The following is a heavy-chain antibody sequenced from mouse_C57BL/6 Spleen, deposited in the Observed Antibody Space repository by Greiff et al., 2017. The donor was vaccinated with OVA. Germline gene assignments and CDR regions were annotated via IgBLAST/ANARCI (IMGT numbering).Heavy chain of an antibody. D-gene: IGHD2-4*01. Sequence: EVQLQQSGPELVKPGASVKISCKASGYTFTDYYMNWVKQSHGKSLEWIGDINPNNGGTSYNQKFKGKATLTVDKSSSTAYMELRSLTSEDSAVYYCARGLDDYDGWDFDYWGQGTTLTVSS. CDR3: ARGLDDYDGWDFDY. V-gene: IGHV1-26*01. J-gene: IGHJ2*01. CDR1: GYTFTDYY. CDR2: INPNNGGT.